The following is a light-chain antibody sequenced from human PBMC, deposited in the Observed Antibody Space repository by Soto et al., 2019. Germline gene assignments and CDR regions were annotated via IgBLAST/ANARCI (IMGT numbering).Light chain of an antibody. Sequence: QSALTQPASVSGSPGQSITISCTGTSNNYVSWYQHHPGKAPKVMISDVSNRPSGVSNRFSGSKSGNTASLTISGLQDEDEADYYCSSYTGRRTYVFGTGTKLTVL. CDR1: SNNY. CDR2: DVS. J-gene: IGLJ1*01. V-gene: IGLV2-14*01. CDR3: SSYTGRRTYV.